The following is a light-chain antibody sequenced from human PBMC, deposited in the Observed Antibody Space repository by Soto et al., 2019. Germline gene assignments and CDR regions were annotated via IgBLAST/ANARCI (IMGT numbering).Light chain of an antibody. CDR1: KLGDKY. V-gene: IGLV3-1*01. J-gene: IGLJ2*01. CDR3: QAWDSSASVV. Sequence: SYELTQPPSVSVSPGQTASITCSGDKLGDKYACWYQQKPGQSPVLVIYQDSKRPSGIPGRFSGSNSGNTATLTISGTQAIDEADYYCQAWDSSASVVFGGGTKLTVL. CDR2: QDS.